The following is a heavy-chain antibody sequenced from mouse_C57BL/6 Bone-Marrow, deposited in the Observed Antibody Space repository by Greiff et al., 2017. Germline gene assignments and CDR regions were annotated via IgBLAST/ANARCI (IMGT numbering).Heavy chain of an antibody. Sequence: VQLQQPGAELVKPGASVKMSCKASGYTFTSYWITWVKQRPGQGLEWIGDIYPGSGSTNYNEKFKSKATLTVDTSSSTAYMQLSSLTSEDSAVYYCAREDTVVAPYCDYWGQGTTLTVSS. CDR1: GYTFTSYW. V-gene: IGHV1-55*01. D-gene: IGHD1-1*01. CDR2: IYPGSGST. J-gene: IGHJ2*01. CDR3: AREDTVVAPYCDY.